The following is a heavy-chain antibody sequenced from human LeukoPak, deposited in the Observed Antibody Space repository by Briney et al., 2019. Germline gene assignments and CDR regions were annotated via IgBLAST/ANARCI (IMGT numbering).Heavy chain of an antibody. CDR3: ARGITMVRGVIKYFDY. D-gene: IGHD3-10*01. CDR2: INHSGST. CDR1: GGSFSGYY. V-gene: IGHV4-34*01. J-gene: IGHJ4*02. Sequence: PSETLSLTCAVYGGSFSGYYWSWIRQPPGKGLEWIGEINHSGSTNYNPSLKSRVTISVDTSKNQFSLKLSSVTAADTAVYYCARGITMVRGVIKYFDYWGQGTLVTVSS.